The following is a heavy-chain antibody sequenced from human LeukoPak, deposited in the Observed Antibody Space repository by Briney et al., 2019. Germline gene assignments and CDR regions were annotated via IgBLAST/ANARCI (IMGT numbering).Heavy chain of an antibody. J-gene: IGHJ4*02. CDR1: GFTFSSYA. CDR2: ISGSGGST. V-gene: IGHV3-23*01. D-gene: IGHD2-15*01. CDR3: AKAHNYCSGGSCYGGLDY. Sequence: GGSLRLSCAASGFTFSSYAMSWVRRAPGKGLEWVSAISGSGGSTYYADSVKGRFTISRDSSKNTLYLQMDSLRAEDTAVYYCAKAHNYCSGGSCYGGLDYWGQGTLVTVSS.